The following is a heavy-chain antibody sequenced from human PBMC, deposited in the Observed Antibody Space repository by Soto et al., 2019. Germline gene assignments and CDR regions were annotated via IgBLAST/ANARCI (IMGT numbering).Heavy chain of an antibody. V-gene: IGHV5-51*01. D-gene: IGHD3-9*01. CDR1: GYTFTNYW. Sequence: PGESLKISCQGSGYTFTNYWIGWVRQMPGKGLEWMGVIYPGDSDTKYSPSFQGQVTFSADKSINTAYLQWTSLKASDTAMYFCLRLTGLPHSYSTHVWGQGTTVT. CDR3: LRLTGLPHSYSTHV. CDR2: IYPGDSDT. J-gene: IGHJ6*02.